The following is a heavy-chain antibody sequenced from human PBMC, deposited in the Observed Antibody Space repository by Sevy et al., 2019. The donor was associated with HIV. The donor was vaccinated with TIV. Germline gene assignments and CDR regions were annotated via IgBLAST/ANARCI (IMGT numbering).Heavy chain of an antibody. CDR1: GFTFSSYD. V-gene: IGHV3-30-3*01. CDR3: ARDGDASSSGYYRVRGYFDS. CDR2: ISSGGRKK. Sequence: GGSLRLSCAASGFTFSSYDIHWVRQAPGKGLEWEALISSGGRKKYFADSVKGRLTISRDDSKNTLYLQMNSLRSEDTAMYYCARDGDASSSGYYRVRGYFDSWGQGTLVTVSS. J-gene: IGHJ4*02. D-gene: IGHD6-19*01.